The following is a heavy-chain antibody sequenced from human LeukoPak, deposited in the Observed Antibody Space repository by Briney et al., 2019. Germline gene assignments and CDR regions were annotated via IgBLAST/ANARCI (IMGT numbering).Heavy chain of an antibody. CDR2: ISGSGGNT. CDR1: GLTFSSYA. J-gene: IGHJ4*02. Sequence: GGSLRLSCAASGLTFSSYAMSWVRQAPGKGLEWVSVISGSGGNTYYPDSVKGRFTISRDNSKNSVYLQMNRLRVEDTAVYYCSGGGNWNYVNFWGQGTLVTVSS. D-gene: IGHD1-1*01. V-gene: IGHV3-23*01. CDR3: SGGGNWNYVNF.